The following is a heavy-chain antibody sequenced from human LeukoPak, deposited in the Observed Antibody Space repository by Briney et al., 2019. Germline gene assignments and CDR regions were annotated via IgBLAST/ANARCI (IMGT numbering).Heavy chain of an antibody. J-gene: IGHJ4*02. CDR1: GYTFTSYD. CDR2: MNPNSGNT. CDR3: ARDSSSQWGYFDY. D-gene: IGHD6-13*01. Sequence: ASVKVSCKASGYTFTSYDINWVRQATGQGLEWMGWMNPNSGNTGYAQKFQGRVTITRNTSISTAYMELSSLRSEDTAVYYCARDSSSQWGYFDYWGQGTLVTVSS. V-gene: IGHV1-8*03.